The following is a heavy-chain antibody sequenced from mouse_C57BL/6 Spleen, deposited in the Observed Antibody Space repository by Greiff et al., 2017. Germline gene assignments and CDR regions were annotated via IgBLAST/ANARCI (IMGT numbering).Heavy chain of an antibody. D-gene: IGHD1-1*01. CDR2: INPGSGGT. CDR1: GYAFTNYL. CDR3: ARKRLREWDYYFDD. Sequence: QVQLQQSGAELVRPGTSVKVSCKASGYAFTNYLIEWVKQRPGQGLEWIGVINPGSGGTNYNEKFKGKATLTADKSSSTASMQLSSLTSEDSAVYFCARKRLREWDYYFDDWGQGTTLTVSS. V-gene: IGHV1-54*01. J-gene: IGHJ2*01.